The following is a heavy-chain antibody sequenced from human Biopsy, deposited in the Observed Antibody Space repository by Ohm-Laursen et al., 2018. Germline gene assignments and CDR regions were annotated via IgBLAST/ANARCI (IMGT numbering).Heavy chain of an antibody. CDR3: AKASGYSSGWPIDY. J-gene: IGHJ4*02. D-gene: IGHD6-19*01. CDR1: GFRFGDYA. Sequence: SLRLSCAAAGFRFGDYAMHWVRQAPGKGLEWVSGISWNSDTIVYADSVKGRFTISRDNAKNSLYLQMHSLRAEDTAFYYCAKASGYSSGWPIDYWGQGNLVTVSS. V-gene: IGHV3-9*01. CDR2: ISWNSDTI.